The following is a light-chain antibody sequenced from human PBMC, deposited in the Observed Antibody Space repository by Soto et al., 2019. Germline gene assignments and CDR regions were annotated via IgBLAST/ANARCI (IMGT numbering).Light chain of an antibody. Sequence: EIVLTQSPGTLSLSPGERAPLSCRASQSVTSSYLAWYQQKPGQAPRLLMYAASSRATGIPDRFSGSGSGTDFTLTISRLEAEDFAVYYCQQSFSSPITFGQGTRLEI. V-gene: IGKV3-20*01. CDR2: AAS. J-gene: IGKJ5*01. CDR3: QQSFSSPIT. CDR1: QSVTSSY.